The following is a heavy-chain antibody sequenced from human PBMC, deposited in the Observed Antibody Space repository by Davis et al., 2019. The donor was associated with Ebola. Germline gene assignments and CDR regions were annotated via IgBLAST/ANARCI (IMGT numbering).Heavy chain of an antibody. CDR2: IYYSGST. CDR1: GGSISSYY. Sequence: MPSETLSLTCTVSGGSISSYYWGWIRQPPGKGLEWIGSIYYSGSTYYNPSLKSRVTISVDTSKNQFSLKLSSVTAADTAVYYCAREPRTYYYDSSGPNYYYYGMDVWGQGTTVTVSS. CDR3: AREPRTYYYDSSGPNYYYYGMDV. D-gene: IGHD3-22*01. J-gene: IGHJ6*02. V-gene: IGHV4-39*07.